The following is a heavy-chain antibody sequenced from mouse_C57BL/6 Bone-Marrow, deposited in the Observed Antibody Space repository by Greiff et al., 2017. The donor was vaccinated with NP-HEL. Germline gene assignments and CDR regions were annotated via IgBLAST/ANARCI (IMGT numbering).Heavy chain of an antibody. CDR2: ISDGGSYT. CDR3: ARWWHWYVDV. V-gene: IGHV5-4*03. D-gene: IGHD1-1*02. Sequence: DVMLVESGGGLVKPGGSLKLSCAASGFTFSSYAMSWVRQTPEKRLEWVATISDGGSYTYYPSNVPGRFTISRDNAKNNLYLQMSHLKSEDTAMYYWARWWHWYVDVWGTGTTVTVSS. J-gene: IGHJ1*03. CDR1: GFTFSSYA.